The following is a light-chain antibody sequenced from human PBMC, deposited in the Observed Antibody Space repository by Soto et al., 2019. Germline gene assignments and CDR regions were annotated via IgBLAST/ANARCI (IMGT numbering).Light chain of an antibody. Sequence: QSALTQPASVSGSPGQSITISCTGTSSDVGSYNLVSWYQQHPGKAPKLIIYEGNKRPSGVSNRFSGSKSGNTASLTISGLQAEDEADYYCSSYAGSSARVVFGGGTKLTVL. J-gene: IGLJ2*01. CDR3: SSYAGSSARVV. CDR1: SSDVGSYNL. V-gene: IGLV2-23*01. CDR2: EGN.